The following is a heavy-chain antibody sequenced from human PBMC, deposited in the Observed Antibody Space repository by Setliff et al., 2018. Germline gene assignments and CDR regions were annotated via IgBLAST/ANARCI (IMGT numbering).Heavy chain of an antibody. V-gene: IGHV4-34*01. CDR3: ARIGDGYNYYFDY. CDR1: GGSFSGYY. CDR2: INHSGST. D-gene: IGHD5-12*01. Sequence: PSETLSLTCAVYGGSFSGYYWSWIRQPPGKGLEWIGEINHSGSTNYNPSLKSRVTISVDRSKNQFSLKLSSVTAADTAVYYCARIGDGYNYYFDYWGQGTLVTVSS. J-gene: IGHJ4*02.